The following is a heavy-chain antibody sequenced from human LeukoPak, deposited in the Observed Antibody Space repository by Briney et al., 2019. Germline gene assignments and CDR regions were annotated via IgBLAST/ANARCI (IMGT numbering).Heavy chain of an antibody. J-gene: IGHJ4*02. D-gene: IGHD1-7*01. CDR1: GFTFSTYA. V-gene: IGHV3-23*01. CDR3: AKGRTNDY. CDR2: ISDTGRNT. Sequence: GGSLRLSCAASGFTFSTYAMSWVRQTPERGLEWVSAISDTGRNTFYADSVKGRFTISRDNSKNTLYLQMNSLRAEETAIYYCAKGRTNDYWGQGTLVTVSS.